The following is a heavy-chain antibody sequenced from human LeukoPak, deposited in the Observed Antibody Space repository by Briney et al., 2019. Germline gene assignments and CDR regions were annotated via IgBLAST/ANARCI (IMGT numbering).Heavy chain of an antibody. D-gene: IGHD6-6*01. Sequence: GGSLRLSCAASGFTFSSFDMIWVRQAPGKGLEWVAVIWYDGSNKYYADSVKGRFTISRDNSKNTLYLQMNSLRAEDTAVYYCARDYSSSAYGMDVWGQGTTVTVSS. V-gene: IGHV3-33*08. CDR1: GFTFSSFD. CDR2: IWYDGSNK. J-gene: IGHJ6*02. CDR3: ARDYSSSAYGMDV.